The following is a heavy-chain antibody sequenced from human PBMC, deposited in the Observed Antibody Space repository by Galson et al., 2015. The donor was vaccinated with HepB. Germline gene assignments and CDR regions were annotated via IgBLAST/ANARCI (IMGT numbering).Heavy chain of an antibody. Sequence: SVKVSCKASGYSFTTYAMHWVRQAPGQSLEWMGWINAGNGNTKYSQKFQGRVTITRDTSASTAYMELSSLRSEDTAVYYCAKVSLGYSSSHYYYYYYMDVWGKGTTVTVSS. D-gene: IGHD6-13*01. CDR1: GYSFTTYA. CDR2: INAGNGNT. CDR3: AKVSLGYSSSHYYYYYYMDV. J-gene: IGHJ6*03. V-gene: IGHV1-3*01.